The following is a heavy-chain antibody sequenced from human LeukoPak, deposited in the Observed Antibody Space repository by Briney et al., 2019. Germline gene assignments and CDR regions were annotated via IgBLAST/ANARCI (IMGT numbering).Heavy chain of an antibody. D-gene: IGHD1-7*01. J-gene: IGHJ4*02. CDR1: GFTFSSYC. V-gene: IGHV3-21*01. CDR3: ARDRGGNWNYASDY. Sequence: GGSLRLSCAASGFTFSSYCMNWVRQAPGKGLEWVSSISSSGSYIYYADSVKGRFTISRDNAKNSLYLQMNSLRAEDTAVYYCARDRGGNWNYASDYWGQGTLVTVSS. CDR2: ISSSGSYI.